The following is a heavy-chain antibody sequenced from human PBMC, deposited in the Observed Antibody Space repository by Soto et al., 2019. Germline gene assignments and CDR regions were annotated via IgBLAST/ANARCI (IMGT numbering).Heavy chain of an antibody. V-gene: IGHV4-34*01. Sequence: RASETLSLTCAVYGGSFSGYYWSWIRQPPGKGLEWIGEINHSGSTNYNPSLKSRVTISVDTSKNQFSLKLSSVTAADTAVYYCARGPYCSGGSCYSDYYYYMEVWGKGTTVTVSS. CDR3: ARGPYCSGGSCYSDYYYYMEV. D-gene: IGHD2-15*01. CDR1: GGSFSGYY. CDR2: INHSGST. J-gene: IGHJ6*03.